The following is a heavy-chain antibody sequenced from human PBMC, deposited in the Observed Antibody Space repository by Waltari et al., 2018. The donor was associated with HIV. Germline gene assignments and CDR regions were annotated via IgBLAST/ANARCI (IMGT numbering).Heavy chain of an antibody. D-gene: IGHD1-1*01. CDR3: ASHNWNFDY. J-gene: IGHJ4*02. CDR2: ISSISTI. CDR1: GFTSGGYG. V-gene: IGHV3-48*01. Sequence: EVQLVASGGGLVAAGGTLGLSCPAFGFTSGGYGLNWVRPGPGKGGVWVSYISSISTIYYADSVKGRFTISRDNAKNSLYLQMNSLRAEDTAVYYCASHNWNFDYWGQGTLVTVSS.